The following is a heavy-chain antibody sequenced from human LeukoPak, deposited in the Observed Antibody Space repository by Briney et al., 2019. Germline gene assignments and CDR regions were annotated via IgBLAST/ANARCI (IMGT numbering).Heavy chain of an antibody. CDR1: GFTFSTYA. D-gene: IGHD3-10*01. J-gene: IGHJ4*02. V-gene: IGHV3-30-3*01. Sequence: GRSLRLSCAASGFTFSTYAMHWVRQGQGKGLEWVAVISYDGSNKYYADSVKGRFTISRDNSKNTLYLQMSSLSAEDTAVYYCARTTTPHYYGSGSYALGYWGQGTLVTVPS. CDR3: ARTTTPHYYGSGSYALGY. CDR2: ISYDGSNK.